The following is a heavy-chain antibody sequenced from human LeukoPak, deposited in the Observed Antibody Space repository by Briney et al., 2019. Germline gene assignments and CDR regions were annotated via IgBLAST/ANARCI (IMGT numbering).Heavy chain of an antibody. CDR1: GFTFSTYG. J-gene: IGHJ4*02. CDR3: AKIAETSGSYGQGYDY. D-gene: IGHD1-26*01. Sequence: GGSLRLSCAASGFTFSTYGMSWVRQAPGEGLEWVSGINNNGANTYYADSVKGQFTISRDNSKNTLYLQMNSLRAEDTAVYYCAKIAETSGSYGQGYDYWGQGTLVTVSS. CDR2: INNNGANT. V-gene: IGHV3-23*01.